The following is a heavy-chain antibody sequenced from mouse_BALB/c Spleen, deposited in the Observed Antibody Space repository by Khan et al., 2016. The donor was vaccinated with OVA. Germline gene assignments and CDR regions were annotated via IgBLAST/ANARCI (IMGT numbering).Heavy chain of an antibody. V-gene: IGHV1-61*01. CDR3: SRCLMEAMDY. CDR2: SDPLDSET. Sequence: QVQLQQPGAELVRPGASVKLSCKASAYTFTSYWMNWVKQRPGQGLEGIGMSDPLDSETHYNQMFKDKATLTVDKSSSTAYMQLSSLTTEDSAVYFCSRCLMEAMDYWGQGTSVTVSS. J-gene: IGHJ4*01. CDR1: AYTFTSYW.